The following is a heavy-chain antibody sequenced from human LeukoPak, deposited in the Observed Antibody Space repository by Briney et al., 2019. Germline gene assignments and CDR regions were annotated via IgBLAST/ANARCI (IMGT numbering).Heavy chain of an antibody. CDR2: LNPNSGNT. J-gene: IGHJ4*02. Sequence: GASVKVSCNASGHTFPRYYIICVRQASGQGLEWMRWLNPNSGNTGYAQKFQGRVTMTRNTSISTAYMELSSLRSEDTAVYYCARGLFSVSSSSGHTPDYWGQGTLVTVSS. D-gene: IGHD6-6*01. CDR3: ARGLFSVSSSSGHTPDY. V-gene: IGHV1-8*01. CDR1: GHTFPRYY.